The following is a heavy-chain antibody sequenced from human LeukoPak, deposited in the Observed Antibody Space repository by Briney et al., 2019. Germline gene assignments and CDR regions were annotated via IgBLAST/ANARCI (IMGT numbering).Heavy chain of an antibody. CDR2: IYSGGST. CDR3: ARGVGAAAGIFDY. D-gene: IGHD6-13*01. J-gene: IGHJ4*02. Sequence: GGSLRLSCAVSGFTVSSNTMSWVRQAPGKGLEWVSLIYSGGSTYYTDSVKGRFTISRDNSKNMLYLQMNSLSAEDTAVYYCARGVGAAAGIFDYWGQGTLVTVSS. CDR1: GFTVSSNT. V-gene: IGHV3-66*01.